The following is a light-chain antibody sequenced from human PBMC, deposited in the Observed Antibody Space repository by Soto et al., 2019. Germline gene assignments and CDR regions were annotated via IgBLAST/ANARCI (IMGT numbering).Light chain of an antibody. CDR1: SSNIGSNY. CDR2: RNN. CDR3: AAWDDSLSGGVV. Sequence: QSVLTQPPSASGTPGQRVTISCSGSSSNIGSNYVYWYQQLPGTAPKLLIYRNNQRPSGVPDRFSGSKSGTSASLAISGLRSEDEADYHCAAWDDSLSGGVVFGGGTKLTVL. V-gene: IGLV1-47*01. J-gene: IGLJ2*01.